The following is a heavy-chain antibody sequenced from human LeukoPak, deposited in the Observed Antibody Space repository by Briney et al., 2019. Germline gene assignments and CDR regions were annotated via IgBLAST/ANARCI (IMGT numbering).Heavy chain of an antibody. CDR2: IYYSGST. V-gene: IGHV4-59*01. CDR3: AREIAIFGSGAFDI. Sequence: SETLSLTCTVSGGSISSYYWSWIRQPPGKGLEWIGYIYYSGSTNYNPSLKSRVTISVDTSKNQFSLKLSSVTAADTAVYYCAREIAIFGSGAFDIWGQGTMVTVSS. J-gene: IGHJ3*02. D-gene: IGHD3-3*01. CDR1: GGSISSYY.